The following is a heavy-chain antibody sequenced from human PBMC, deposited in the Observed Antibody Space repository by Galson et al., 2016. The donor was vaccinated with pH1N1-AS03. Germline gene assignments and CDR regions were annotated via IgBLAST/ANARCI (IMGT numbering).Heavy chain of an antibody. CDR1: GGTFSSSI. D-gene: IGHD5-12*01. CDR2: IIPNFDTA. V-gene: IGHV1-69*06. J-gene: IGHJ6*02. CDR3: ARESFSRDGVDILGLGADGLDV. Sequence: SVKVSCKASGGTFSSSIFNWVRQAPGQGLEWMGGIIPNFDTANYAQKFQGRVTITADISTNTAYMELSSLRSEDTAVDYCARESFSRDGVDILGLGADGLDVWGQGTTVTVSS.